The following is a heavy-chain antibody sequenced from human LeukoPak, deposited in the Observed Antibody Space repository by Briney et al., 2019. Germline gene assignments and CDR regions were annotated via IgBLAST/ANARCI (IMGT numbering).Heavy chain of an antibody. J-gene: IGHJ4*02. CDR3: AKNITTVIPAGYFDY. Sequence: RPSQTLSLTCSVSGGSIGSGRYYWAWIRQPPGKGLEWIGSIYNTWSTSYNPSLKSRVTMSVDTSKNQFSLRLSSVTAADTAVYCGAKNITTVIPAGYFDYWGQGTLVAVSS. V-gene: IGHV4-39*01. CDR2: IYNTWST. CDR1: GGSIGSGRYY. D-gene: IGHD2-2*01.